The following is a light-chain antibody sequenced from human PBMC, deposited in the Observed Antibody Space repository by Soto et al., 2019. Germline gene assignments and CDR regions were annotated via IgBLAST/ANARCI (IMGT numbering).Light chain of an antibody. V-gene: IGKV3-20*01. CDR3: QQYGSSPLT. Sequence: EIVLTQSPGTLSLSPGERATLSCRASQRVSSSYLAWYQQKPGQAPRLLIYGASSRATGIPDRFSGSGSGRDFTLTISRMEPEDFAVYYCQQYGSSPLTFDGGTKVEIK. CDR2: GAS. CDR1: QRVSSSY. J-gene: IGKJ4*01.